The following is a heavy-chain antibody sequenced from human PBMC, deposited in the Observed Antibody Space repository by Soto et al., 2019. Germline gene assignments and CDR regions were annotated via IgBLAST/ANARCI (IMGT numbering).Heavy chain of an antibody. J-gene: IGHJ3*02. CDR1: GGTFSSYA. Sequence: SVKVSCKASGGTFSSYAISWVRQAPGQGLEWMGGIIPIFGTANYAQKFQGRVTITADKSTSTAYMELSSLRSEDTAVYYCASGLYDSSGFIRDAFDIWGQGXMVTVSS. CDR2: IIPIFGTA. D-gene: IGHD3-22*01. CDR3: ASGLYDSSGFIRDAFDI. V-gene: IGHV1-69*06.